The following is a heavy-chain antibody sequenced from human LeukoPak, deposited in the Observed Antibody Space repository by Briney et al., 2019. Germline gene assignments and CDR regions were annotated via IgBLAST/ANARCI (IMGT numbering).Heavy chain of an antibody. J-gene: IGHJ4*02. V-gene: IGHV3-7*01. D-gene: IGHD2-8*02. CDR3: ASATWSLHY. CDR2: IKQDGSDK. Sequence: GGSLRLSCAASGFTFSSYVMCWVRQAPGKGLEWVAIIKQDGSDKYYVDSVKGRFTISRDNDKNSLYLQMNSLRAEDTAMYYCASATWSLHYWGQGTLVTVSS. CDR1: GFTFSSYV.